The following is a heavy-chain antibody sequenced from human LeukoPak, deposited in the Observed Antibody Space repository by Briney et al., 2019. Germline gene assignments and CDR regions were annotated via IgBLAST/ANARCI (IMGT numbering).Heavy chain of an antibody. CDR2: IKQDGSEK. CDR3: AKDLLGQWPTVFDY. J-gene: IGHJ4*02. V-gene: IGHV3-7*01. D-gene: IGHD6-19*01. CDR1: GFTFSNYW. Sequence: GGSLRLSCAASGFTFSNYWMTWVRQAPGKGLEWVGNIKQDGSEKDYMDSMKGRFTISRDNAKNSPYLQMNSLRAEDTAVYYCAKDLLGQWPTVFDYWGQGTLVTVSS.